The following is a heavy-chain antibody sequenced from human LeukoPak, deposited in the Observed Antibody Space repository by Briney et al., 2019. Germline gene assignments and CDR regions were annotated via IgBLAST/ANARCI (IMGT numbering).Heavy chain of an antibody. CDR1: GGSISSYY. CDR2: IYYSGST. Sequence: SETLSLTCTVSGGSISSYYWSWIRQPPGKGLEWIGYIYYSGSTNYNPSLKSRVTISVDTSKNQFSLKLSSVTAADTAVYYCARDRLQPPYAFDIWGQGTMVTVSS. D-gene: IGHD5-18*01. V-gene: IGHV4-59*12. CDR3: ARDRLQPPYAFDI. J-gene: IGHJ3*02.